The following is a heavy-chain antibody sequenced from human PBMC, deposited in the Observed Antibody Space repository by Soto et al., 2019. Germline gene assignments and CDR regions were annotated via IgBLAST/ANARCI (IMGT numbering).Heavy chain of an antibody. CDR1: GFTFSSYW. CDR2: IKQDGSEK. V-gene: IGHV3-7*05. Sequence: EVQRVESGGGLVQPGGSLRLSCAASGFTFSSYWMSWVRQAPGKGLEWVANIKQDGSEKYYVDSVKGRFTISRDNAKNSLYLQMNSLRAEDRAVYYCAREAQDWSYYYDSSGYYFNYRGQGTLVTVSS. D-gene: IGHD3-22*01. CDR3: AREAQDWSYYYDSSGYYFNY. J-gene: IGHJ4*02.